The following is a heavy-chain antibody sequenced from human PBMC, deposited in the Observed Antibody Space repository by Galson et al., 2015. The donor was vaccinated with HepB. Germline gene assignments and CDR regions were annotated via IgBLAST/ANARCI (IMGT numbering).Heavy chain of an antibody. J-gene: IGHJ5*02. V-gene: IGHV1-2*04. CDR2: INPNSGGT. Sequence: SVKVSCRASGYTFTGYYMHWVRQAPGQGLEWMGWINPNSGGTNYAQKFQGWVTMTRDTSNSTAYMEPSRLRSDDTAVYSCARGEVVPAGAFDPWGQGTLVTVSS. D-gene: IGHD2-2*01. CDR1: GYTFTGYY. CDR3: ARGEVVPAGAFDP.